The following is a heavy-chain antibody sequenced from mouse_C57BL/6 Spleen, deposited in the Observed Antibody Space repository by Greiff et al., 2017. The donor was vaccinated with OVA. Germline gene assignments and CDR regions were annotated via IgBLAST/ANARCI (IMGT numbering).Heavy chain of an antibody. J-gene: IGHJ2*01. D-gene: IGHD2-5*01. CDR2: IHPNSGST. CDR1: GYTFTSYW. CDR3: ASYYSKGGNVDY. Sequence: QVQLQQPGAELVKPGASVKLSCKASGYTFTSYWMHWVKQRPGQGLEWIGMIHPNSGSTNYNEKFKSKATLTVDKSSSTAYMQLSRLTSEDSAVYYFASYYSKGGNVDYWGQGTTLTVSS. V-gene: IGHV1-64*01.